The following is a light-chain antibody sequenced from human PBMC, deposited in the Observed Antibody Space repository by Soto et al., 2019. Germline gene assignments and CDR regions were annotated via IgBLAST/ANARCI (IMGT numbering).Light chain of an antibody. CDR1: QIIGTW. V-gene: IGKV1-5*03. CDR3: QQCNTYSYT. Sequence: DIQMTQSPSTLSASVGDRVTITCRASQIIGTWLAWYQQKPGKAPKLLIFKASSLDSGVPSRFSGSGSGTEFTLTISSLQPDDFATYYCQQCNTYSYTFGQGTKLEIK. CDR2: KAS. J-gene: IGKJ2*01.